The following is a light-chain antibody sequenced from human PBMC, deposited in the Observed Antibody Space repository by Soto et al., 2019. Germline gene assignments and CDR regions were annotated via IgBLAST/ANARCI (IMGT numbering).Light chain of an antibody. CDR3: SSYAGSSNV. CDR2: EVN. V-gene: IGLV2-8*01. Sequence: QSVLTQPPPASGSPGQSVAISCTGTSSDVGGYNYVSWYQQHPGKAPKLMIYEVNKRPSGGPDRFSGSKSGNTASLTVSGLQAEDEADYYCSSYAGSSNVFGTGTKVTVL. CDR1: SSDVGGYNY. J-gene: IGLJ1*01.